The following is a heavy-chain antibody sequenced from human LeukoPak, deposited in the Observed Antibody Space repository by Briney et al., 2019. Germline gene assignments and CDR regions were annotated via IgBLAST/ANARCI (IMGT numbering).Heavy chain of an antibody. CDR1: VGTFSSYA. J-gene: IGHJ5*02. CDR3: ARAYSSTSWRRNWFDP. Sequence: ASVKVSCKASVGTFSSYAISWVRQAPGQGLEWMGGIIPLFGTANYPQKFQGRVTITTDESTSTAYMELSSLRSEDTAVYYGARAYSSTSWRRNWFDPWGQGTVVTVSA. V-gene: IGHV1-69*05. D-gene: IGHD2-2*01. CDR2: IIPLFGTA.